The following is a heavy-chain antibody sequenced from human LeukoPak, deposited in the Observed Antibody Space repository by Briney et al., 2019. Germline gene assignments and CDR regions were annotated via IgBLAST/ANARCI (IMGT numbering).Heavy chain of an antibody. CDR2: ISNDGDYE. CDR3: AKDGRGRTFFGDIEY. Sequence: GGSLRLSCAASGFTFSLYGMHWVRQAPGKGLEWVAVISNDGDYEYYTDPVKGRFTISRDNAKDTLYLQMDSLRREDTAVYYCAKDGRGRTFFGDIEYWGQGTLVAASS. J-gene: IGHJ4*02. CDR1: GFTFSLYG. D-gene: IGHD3-10*01. V-gene: IGHV3-30*18.